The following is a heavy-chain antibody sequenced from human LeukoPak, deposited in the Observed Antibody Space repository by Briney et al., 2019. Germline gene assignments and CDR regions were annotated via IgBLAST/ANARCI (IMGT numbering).Heavy chain of an antibody. D-gene: IGHD2-2*02. CDR1: GYTFTSYY. CDR2: INPSGGST. CDR3: ASSHRVCSSTSCYSFDY. Sequence: ASVKVSCKASGYTFTSYYMHWVRQAPGQGLEWMGIINPSGGSTSYAQKFQGRVTMTRDMSTSTVYMELSSLRSEDTAVYYCASSHRVCSSTSCYSFDYWGQGALVTVSS. J-gene: IGHJ4*02. V-gene: IGHV1-46*01.